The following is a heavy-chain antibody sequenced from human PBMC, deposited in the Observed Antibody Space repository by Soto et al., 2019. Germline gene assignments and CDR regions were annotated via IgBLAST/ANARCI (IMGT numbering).Heavy chain of an antibody. D-gene: IGHD2-2*01. CDR1: GYTSTSYA. CDR2: INPSGGST. J-gene: IGHJ6*02. Sequence: ASVKVSCKASGYTSTSYAMHWVRQAPGQGLEWMGIINPSGGSTSYAQKFQGRVTMTRDTSTSTVYMELSSLRSDDTAVYYCARQRVVVVPAAFYYYGMDVWGQGTTVTVSS. CDR3: ARQRVVVVPAAFYYYGMDV. V-gene: IGHV1-46*01.